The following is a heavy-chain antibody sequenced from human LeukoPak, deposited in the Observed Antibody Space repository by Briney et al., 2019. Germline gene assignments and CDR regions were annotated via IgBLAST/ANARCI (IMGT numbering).Heavy chain of an antibody. J-gene: IGHJ6*03. CDR2: IKSKTDGGTT. CDR1: GFTFSNAW. V-gene: IGHV3-15*01. D-gene: IGHD1-26*01. Sequence: PGGSLRLSCAASGFTFSNAWMSWVRQAPGKGLEWVGRIKSKTDGGTTDYAAPVKGRFTISRDDSKNTLYLQMNSLKTEDTAVYYCTTAWGSYRYYYYYYYMDVWAKGPRSPSP. CDR3: TTAWGSYRYYYYYYYMDV.